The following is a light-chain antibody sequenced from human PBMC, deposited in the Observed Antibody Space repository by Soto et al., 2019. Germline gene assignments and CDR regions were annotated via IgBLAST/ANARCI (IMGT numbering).Light chain of an antibody. CDR2: DTS. Sequence: DIQMTQSPAILSASVGDRVTITCRASQNIRSWLAWYQQKPGKVPNLLIWDTSKLHSGVPSRFSGSGSGTEFTLTIGSLQRDDFATYWCQQYDEYPLTFGGGTKVELK. CDR1: QNIRSW. CDR3: QQYDEYPLT. J-gene: IGKJ4*01. V-gene: IGKV1-5*01.